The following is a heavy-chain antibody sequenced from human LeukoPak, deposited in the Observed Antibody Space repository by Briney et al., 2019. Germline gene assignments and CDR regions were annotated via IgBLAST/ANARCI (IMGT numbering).Heavy chain of an antibody. CDR2: IYSGGST. Sequence: PAGSLRLSCAASGFTVSSNYMSWVRQAPGKGLEGVSVIYSGGSTYYADSVKGRFTISRHNSKNTLYLQMNSLRAEDTAVYYCARGLQGEGLSCDYWGQGTLVTVSS. V-gene: IGHV3-53*04. J-gene: IGHJ4*02. CDR1: GFTVSSNY. CDR3: ARGLQGEGLSCDY. D-gene: IGHD3-10*01.